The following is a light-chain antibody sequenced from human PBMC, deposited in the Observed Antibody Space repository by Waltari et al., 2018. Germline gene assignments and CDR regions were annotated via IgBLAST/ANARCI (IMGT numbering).Light chain of an antibody. Sequence: QSALTQPASVSGSPGQSLTTSCPGTSRAVGSYHPAPWYQHHPGKAPKLMIFDVSNRPSVVSNRFSDSKSGNTASLTISGLQAEDEATYYCSSYTSDSTLIFGGGTKLTVL. J-gene: IGLJ2*01. CDR3: SSYTSDSTLI. CDR1: SRAVGSYHP. CDR2: DVS. V-gene: IGLV2-14*03.